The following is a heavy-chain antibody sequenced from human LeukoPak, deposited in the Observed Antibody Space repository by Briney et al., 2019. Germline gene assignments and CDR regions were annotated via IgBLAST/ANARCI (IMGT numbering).Heavy chain of an antibody. V-gene: IGHV3-11*04. CDR3: AREAIAAAALIDY. CDR1: GFTFSDYF. CDR2: ISSSGSTI. Sequence: GGSLRLSCAASGFTFSDYFMSWIRQAPGKGLEWVSYISSSGSTIYYADSVKGRFTISRDNAKNSLYLQMNSLRAEDTAVYYCAREAIAAAALIDYWGQGTLVTVSS. D-gene: IGHD6-13*01. J-gene: IGHJ4*02.